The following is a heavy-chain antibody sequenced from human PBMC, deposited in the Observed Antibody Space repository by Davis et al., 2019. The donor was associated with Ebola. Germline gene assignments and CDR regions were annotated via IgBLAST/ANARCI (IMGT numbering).Heavy chain of an antibody. CDR2: IKQDGSEK. CDR3: AKGGDYKHYFDY. CDR1: GFTFSSNW. J-gene: IGHJ4*02. D-gene: IGHD4-17*01. Sequence: GESLKISCAASGFTFSSNWMSWVRQAPGKGLEWVADIKQDGSEKYYVDSVRGRFTVSRDNAKNSLYLQMNSLRAEDTAVYYCAKGGDYKHYFDYWGQGTLVTVSS. V-gene: IGHV3-7*03.